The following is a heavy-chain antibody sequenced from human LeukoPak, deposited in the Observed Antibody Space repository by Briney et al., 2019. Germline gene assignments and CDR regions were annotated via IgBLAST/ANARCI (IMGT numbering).Heavy chain of an antibody. CDR2: IYSGGST. CDR3: ARVGAYYYYYMDV. V-gene: IGHV3-53*01. D-gene: IGHD4/OR15-4a*01. Sequence: GGSLRLSCAASGFTVSSNYMSWVRQAPGKGLEWASVIYSGGSTYYADSVKGRFTISRDNSKNTLYLQMNSLRAEDTAVYYCARVGAYYYYYMDVWGKGTTVTVSS. CDR1: GFTVSSNY. J-gene: IGHJ6*03.